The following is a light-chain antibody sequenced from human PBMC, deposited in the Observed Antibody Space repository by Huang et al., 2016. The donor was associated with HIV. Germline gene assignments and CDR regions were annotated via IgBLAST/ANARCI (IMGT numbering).Light chain of an antibody. CDR3: QQYSTSSYT. J-gene: IGKJ2*01. CDR2: DAH. CDR1: QSVRNNY. Sequence: IVLTQSPATLSLSPGEIATLTCGAIQSVRNNYLDWYQQKPGLAPRLLIYDAHVRATGIPDRFSGSGSGTDFTLTISRLEPEDFAMYYCQQYSTSSYTFGQGTKVDI. V-gene: IGKV3D-20*01.